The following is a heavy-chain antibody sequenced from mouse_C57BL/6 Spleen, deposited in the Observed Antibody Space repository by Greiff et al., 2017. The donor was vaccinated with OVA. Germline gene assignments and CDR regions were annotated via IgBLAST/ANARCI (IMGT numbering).Heavy chain of an antibody. Sequence: EVKLLESGTVLARPGASVKMSCKTSGYTFTSYWMHWVKQRPGQGLEWLGAIYPGNSDTSYNQKFKGKAKLTAVTSASTAYMELSSLTNEDSAVYYWTGFHYYDYDRGFAYWGQGTLLTVSA. D-gene: IGHD2-4*01. V-gene: IGHV1-5*01. J-gene: IGHJ3*01. CDR1: GYTFTSYW. CDR2: IYPGNSDT. CDR3: TGFHYYDYDRGFAY.